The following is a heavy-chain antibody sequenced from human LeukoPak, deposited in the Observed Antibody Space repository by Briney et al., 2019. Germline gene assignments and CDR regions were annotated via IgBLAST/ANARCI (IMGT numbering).Heavy chain of an antibody. J-gene: IGHJ5*02. CDR2: ISSSGSTI. V-gene: IGHV3-48*03. Sequence: PGGSLRLSCAASGFTFSSYEMNWVRQAPGKGLEWVSYISSSGSTIYYADSVKGRFTISRDNAKNSLYLQMNSLRAEDTAVYYCARDPSSSWQYNWFDPWGQGTLVTVSS. D-gene: IGHD6-13*01. CDR1: GFTFSSYE. CDR3: ARDPSSSWQYNWFDP.